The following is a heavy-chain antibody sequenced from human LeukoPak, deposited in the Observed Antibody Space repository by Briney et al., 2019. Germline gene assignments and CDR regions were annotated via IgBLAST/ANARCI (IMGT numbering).Heavy chain of an antibody. J-gene: IGHJ6*02. Sequence: GGSLRLSCAASGFTFSTYAMSWVRQAPGKGLEWVSSISGSGGSTYYADSVKGRFTISRDNSKNTLYLQMNSLRAEDTAVYYCARVPGPYLKSEDCSSTSCYYYYGTDVWGQGTTVTVSS. V-gene: IGHV3-23*01. CDR2: ISGSGGST. D-gene: IGHD2-2*01. CDR3: ARVPGPYLKSEDCSSTSCYYYYGTDV. CDR1: GFTFSTYA.